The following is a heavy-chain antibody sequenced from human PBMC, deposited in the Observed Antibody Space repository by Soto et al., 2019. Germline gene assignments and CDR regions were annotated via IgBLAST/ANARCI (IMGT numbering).Heavy chain of an antibody. J-gene: IGHJ6*02. D-gene: IGHD3-10*01. CDR2: ISGTGGGT. Sequence: EVHLLESGGGLVQPGGSLRLSCAASGFTFSNYAMTWVRQAPGKGLEWVSVISGTGGGTNNADSAKGRFTTSRDNSKKTLYLQMNSLRAEDTAVYYCAKRAFYGSGIPNYYGMDVWGHGTAVTVSS. V-gene: IGHV3-23*01. CDR1: GFTFSNYA. CDR3: AKRAFYGSGIPNYYGMDV.